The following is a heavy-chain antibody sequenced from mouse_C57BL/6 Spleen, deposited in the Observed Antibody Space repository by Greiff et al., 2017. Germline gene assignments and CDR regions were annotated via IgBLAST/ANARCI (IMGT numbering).Heavy chain of an antibody. CDR3: TRSRYSMYAMDY. J-gene: IGHJ4*01. V-gene: IGHV1-15*01. CDR2: IDPETGGT. CDR1: GYTFTDYE. Sequence: VKLQESGAELVRPGASVTLSCKASGYTFTDYEMHWVKQTPVHGLEWIGAIDPETGGTAYNQKFKGKAILTADKSSSTAYMELLSLTSEDSAVYYCTRSRYSMYAMDYWGQGTSVTVSS. D-gene: IGHD2-10*02.